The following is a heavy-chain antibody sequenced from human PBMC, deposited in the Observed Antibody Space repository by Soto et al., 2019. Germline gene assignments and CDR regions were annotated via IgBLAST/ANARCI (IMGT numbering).Heavy chain of an antibody. CDR3: ARAVAGTPTYYYYYYMDV. V-gene: IGHV6-1*01. CDR2: TYYRSRWYN. J-gene: IGHJ6*03. CDR1: GDSVSSNNAA. Sequence: SQTLSLTCAISGDSVSSNNAAWNWIRQSPSRGLEWLGRTYYRSRWYNDYAVSVKSRITINPDTSKNQFSLQLTSVTPEDTAVYYCARAVAGTPTYYYYYYMDVWGKGTTVTVSS. D-gene: IGHD6-19*01.